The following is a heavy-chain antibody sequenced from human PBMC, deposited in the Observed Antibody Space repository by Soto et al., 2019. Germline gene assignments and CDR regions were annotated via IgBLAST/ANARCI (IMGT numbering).Heavy chain of an antibody. J-gene: IGHJ4*02. Sequence: EVQLVESGGGLVQPGGSLRLSCAASGFTFSSYWMSWVRQAPGKGLEWVANIHQDGSEKYYVDSVKGRFTVSRDNAKNSLYLQMNSLRAEDTAVYYCAVGRGFCISTNCPGSDYFDYWGQGTLVTVSS. CDR1: GFTFSSYW. CDR2: IHQDGSEK. D-gene: IGHD2-2*01. CDR3: AVGRGFCISTNCPGSDYFDY. V-gene: IGHV3-7*01.